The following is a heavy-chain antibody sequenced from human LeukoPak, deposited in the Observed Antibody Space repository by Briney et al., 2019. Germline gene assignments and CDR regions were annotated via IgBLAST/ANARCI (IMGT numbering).Heavy chain of an antibody. D-gene: IGHD3-3*01. CDR3: ARDQYYDFWSGYSYYFDY. CDR1: GFTFSSYA. Sequence: QSGGSLRLSCAASGFTFSSYAMHWVRQAPGKGLEWVAVIWYDGSNKYYADSVKGRFTISRDNSKNTLYLQMNSLRAEDTAVYYCARDQYYDFWSGYSYYFDYWGQGTLVTVSS. J-gene: IGHJ4*02. V-gene: IGHV3-33*08. CDR2: IWYDGSNK.